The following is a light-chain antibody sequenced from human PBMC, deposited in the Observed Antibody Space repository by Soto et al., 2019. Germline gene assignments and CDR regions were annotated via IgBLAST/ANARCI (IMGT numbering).Light chain of an antibody. CDR2: WAA. CDR1: QSVLYSSNNKNY. CDR3: QQYNNWPS. V-gene: IGKV4-1*01. Sequence: DIVMTQSPDSLAVSLGERATINCKSSQSVLYSSNNKNYLGWYQQKAGQPPKLLIYWAATRESGVPDRFSGSGSGTDFTLTISSLQAEDVAVYFCQQYNNWPSFGQGTRLEIK. J-gene: IGKJ5*01.